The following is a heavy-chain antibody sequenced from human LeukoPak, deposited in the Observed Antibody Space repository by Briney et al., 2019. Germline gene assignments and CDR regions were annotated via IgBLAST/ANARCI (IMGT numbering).Heavy chain of an antibody. V-gene: IGHV3-9*01. D-gene: IGHD1-1*01. CDR2: ISWNSGTI. CDR1: GFIFNNYA. J-gene: IGHJ4*02. Sequence: GRSLRLSCAGSGFIFNNYAMHWVRQPPGKGLEWVSGISWNSGTIDYADSVRGRFTISRDNAKNSLYLQMDSLRVEDTAVYYCARGIQLYYFDYWGQGTLVTVSS. CDR3: ARGIQLYYFDY.